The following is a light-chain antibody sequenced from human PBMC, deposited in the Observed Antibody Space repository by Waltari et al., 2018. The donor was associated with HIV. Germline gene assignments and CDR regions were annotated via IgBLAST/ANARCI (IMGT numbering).Light chain of an antibody. Sequence: QSALTQPASVSGSPGQSITISCNGTSSDIGGYDYVSWYHQYPGKAPKLIIFGVTNRPSGVSTRFSGSKSGNMASLTISGLQAEDEADYYCTSYTSISPLAIFGGGTQVTVL. CDR2: GVT. V-gene: IGLV2-14*01. CDR1: SSDIGGYDY. CDR3: TSYTSISPLAI. J-gene: IGLJ7*01.